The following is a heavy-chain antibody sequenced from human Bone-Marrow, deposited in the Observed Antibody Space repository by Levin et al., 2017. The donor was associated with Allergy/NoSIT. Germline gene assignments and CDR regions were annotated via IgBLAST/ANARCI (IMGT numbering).Heavy chain of an antibody. CDR3: VRTNFWGPYAVDS. D-gene: IGHD3-3*01. Sequence: SGPTLVKPTQPLKLTCTFSGFSLTPSGVGVGWIRQPPGKALEWLAVFYWDNDRRYGPSLSSRLTITKDNSKNQVVLTVISVDPVDTATYFCVRTNFWGPYAVDSWGQGILVTVSS. V-gene: IGHV2-5*05. CDR1: GFSLTPSGVG. CDR2: FYWDNDR. J-gene: IGHJ4*02.